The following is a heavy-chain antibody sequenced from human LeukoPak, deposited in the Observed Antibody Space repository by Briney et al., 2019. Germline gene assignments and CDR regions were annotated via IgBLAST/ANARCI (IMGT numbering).Heavy chain of an antibody. Sequence: ASVKVSCKVSGYTLTELSMHWVRQAPGIGLEWMGGFDPEDGETVYAQKFQGGVTMTEDTSTDTAYMELSSLRSEDTAVYYCVTSYSSGSRYYYYAMDAWGQGTTVTVSS. CDR1: GYTLTELS. CDR2: FDPEDGET. D-gene: IGHD6-19*01. V-gene: IGHV1-24*01. J-gene: IGHJ6*02. CDR3: VTSYSSGSRYYYYAMDA.